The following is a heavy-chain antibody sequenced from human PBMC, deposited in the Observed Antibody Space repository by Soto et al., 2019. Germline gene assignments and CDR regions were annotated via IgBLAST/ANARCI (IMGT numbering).Heavy chain of an antibody. CDR3: ARNDVATDY. CDR1: GFTFKYYA. CDR2: ITGSGGST. D-gene: IGHD5-12*01. V-gene: IGHV3-23*01. Sequence: GGSLILSCAASGFTFKYYAMSWVRQAPGKGLEWVSLITGSGGSTEYADSVKGRFTISRDNSKNTLYLQMNSLRVGDTAVYYCARNDVATDYWGKETLFTASS. J-gene: IGHJ4*02.